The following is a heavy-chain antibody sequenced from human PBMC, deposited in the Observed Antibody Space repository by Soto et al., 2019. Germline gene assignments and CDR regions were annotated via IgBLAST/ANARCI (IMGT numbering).Heavy chain of an antibody. CDR1: AFSITTLA. D-gene: IGHD1-26*01. J-gene: IGHJ4*02. CDR3: AKVLSSGSYSGALEY. CDR2: ISASGGST. Sequence: GSLRLSCVASAFSITTLAMSWVRQAPGKGLEWASAISASGGSTYADSVKGRFTISRDNSKNTLYLQMNSLGVEDTAVYYCAKVLSSGSYSGALEYWGQGALVTVSA. V-gene: IGHV3-23*01.